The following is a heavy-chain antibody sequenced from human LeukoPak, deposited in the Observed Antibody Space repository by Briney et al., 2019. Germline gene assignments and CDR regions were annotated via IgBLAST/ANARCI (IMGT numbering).Heavy chain of an antibody. Sequence: SQTLSLTCAISGDSVSSNSAAWNWIRQSPSRGLEWLGRTYYRPKWYNDYAVSVKSRITINPDTSKNQFSLQLNSVTPEDTAVYYCARDGFLPYGSGSYRGMDVWGKGTTVTVSS. D-gene: IGHD3-10*01. V-gene: IGHV6-1*01. CDR2: TYYRPKWYN. CDR1: GDSVSSNSAA. J-gene: IGHJ6*04. CDR3: ARDGFLPYGSGSYRGMDV.